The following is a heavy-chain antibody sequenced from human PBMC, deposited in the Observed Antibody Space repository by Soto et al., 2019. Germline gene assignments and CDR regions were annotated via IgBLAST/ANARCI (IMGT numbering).Heavy chain of an antibody. CDR3: ARVGQWLASYYFDY. V-gene: IGHV4-59*01. CDR1: GGSISSYY. Sequence: QVQLQESGPGLVKPSETLSLTCTVSGGSISSYYWSWIRQPPGKGLEWIGYIYYSGSTNYNPSLKNRVTISVDTSKNQFSLKLSSVTAADTAVYYCARVGQWLASYYFDYWGQGTLVTVSS. CDR2: IYYSGST. D-gene: IGHD6-19*01. J-gene: IGHJ4*02.